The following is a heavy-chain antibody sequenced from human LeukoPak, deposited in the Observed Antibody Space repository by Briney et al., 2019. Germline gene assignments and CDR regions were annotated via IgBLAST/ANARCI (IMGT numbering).Heavy chain of an antibody. Sequence: ASVKVSCKASGYTFTDYYMHWVRQAPGQGLEWMGWINPNNGGTSYAQNFQGRVTMTRDTSISIVYMEMSRLRSDDTAVYYCARGDSGITVTGHNNLKQSNSFDPWGQGTLVTVSS. CDR2: INPNNGGT. J-gene: IGHJ5*02. CDR1: GYTFTDYY. CDR3: ARGDSGITVTGHNNLKQSNSFDP. V-gene: IGHV1-2*02. D-gene: IGHD6-19*01.